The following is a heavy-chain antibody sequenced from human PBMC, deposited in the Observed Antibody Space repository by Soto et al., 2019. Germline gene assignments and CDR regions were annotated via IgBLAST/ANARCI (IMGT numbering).Heavy chain of an antibody. CDR3: AKEISYYYDTRGYFPAFDV. CDR2: IWYDGDKR. J-gene: IGHJ3*01. CDR1: GFTFSSYG. V-gene: IGHV3-33*06. D-gene: IGHD3-22*01. Sequence: QVQLVESGGGVVQPGRSLRLSCAASGFTFSSYGMHWVRQAPGKGLEWVAVIWYDGDKRFHADSVKGRFTISRDNSKNTLYLQMNSLRPEDTAVYYCAKEISYYYDTRGYFPAFDVWGQGTMVTVSS.